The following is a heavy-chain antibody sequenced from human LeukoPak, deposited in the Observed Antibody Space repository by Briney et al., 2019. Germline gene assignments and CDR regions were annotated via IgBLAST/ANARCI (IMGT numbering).Heavy chain of an antibody. V-gene: IGHV3-30*04. D-gene: IGHD5-18*01. CDR1: GFTFSGYS. J-gene: IGHJ4*02. CDR2: TSSDGNNQ. Sequence: GTSLRLSWAASGFTFSGYSMHWVRQAPGKGLNWVAFTSSDGNNQYYADSVKGRFIISRGNSKNTLYLQVNSLRPEDTAVYYCARAMDTAMGPYFDYWGQGTLVTVSS. CDR3: ARAMDTAMGPYFDY.